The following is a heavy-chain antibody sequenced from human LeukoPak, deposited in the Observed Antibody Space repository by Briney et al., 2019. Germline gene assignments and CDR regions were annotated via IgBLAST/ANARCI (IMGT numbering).Heavy chain of an antibody. CDR1: GGSISSRSYY. J-gene: IGHJ6*02. Sequence: PSETLSLTCTVSGGSISSRSYYWGWIRQPPGKGLVWIGSVYYDGTTYYNPSLKSRVTISVDTSKNQFSLNLSSVTAADTAVYYCARDQLGGSYFYYNYGMDVWGQGTAVTVSS. CDR2: VYYDGTT. D-gene: IGHD1-26*01. V-gene: IGHV4-39*07. CDR3: ARDQLGGSYFYYNYGMDV.